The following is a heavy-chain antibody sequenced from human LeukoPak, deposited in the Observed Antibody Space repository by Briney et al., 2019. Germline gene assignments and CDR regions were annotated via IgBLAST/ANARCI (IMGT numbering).Heavy chain of an antibody. J-gene: IGHJ4*02. CDR1: GFTFSSYA. V-gene: IGHV3-23*01. Sequence: GGSLGLSCAASGFTFSSYAMSWFRQAPGKGLEWLSAISGSGGYTYYADSVKGRITISRDNSKNTLYLQMNSVRAEDTAVYYCAKVARPAGSCSGGSCYLVDYWGQGTLVTVPS. CDR2: ISGSGGYT. CDR3: AKVARPAGSCSGGSCYLVDY. D-gene: IGHD2-15*01.